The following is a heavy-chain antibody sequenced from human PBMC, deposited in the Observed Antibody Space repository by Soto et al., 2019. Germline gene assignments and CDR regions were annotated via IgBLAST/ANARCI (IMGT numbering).Heavy chain of an antibody. CDR3: ARGSGSALAGY. CDR1: WFTVSSNY. Sequence: PGGSLRLSCAASWFTVSSNYMSWVRQAPGKGLEWVSVIYSGGSTYYADSVKGRFTISRDNSKNTLYLQMNSLRAEDTAVYYCARGSGSALAGYWGQGTLVTVSS. V-gene: IGHV3-53*01. J-gene: IGHJ4*02. D-gene: IGHD1-26*01. CDR2: IYSGGST.